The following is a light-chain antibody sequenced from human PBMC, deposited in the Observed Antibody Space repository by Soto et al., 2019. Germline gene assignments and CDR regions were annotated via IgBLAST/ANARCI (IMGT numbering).Light chain of an antibody. V-gene: IGLV2-14*01. CDR2: EVS. CDR3: SSSTSSSPLVV. CDR1: SSDVGGYNY. J-gene: IGLJ2*01. Sequence: QSALTQPASVSGSPGQSITISCTGTSSDVGGYNYVSWYQQHPGKAPKLMIYEVSNRPSGVSNRFSGSKSGNTASLTISGLQAEDEADYYCSSSTSSSPLVVFGGGTKLTV.